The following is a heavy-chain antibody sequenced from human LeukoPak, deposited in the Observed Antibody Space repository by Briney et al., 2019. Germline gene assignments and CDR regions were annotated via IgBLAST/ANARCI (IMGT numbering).Heavy chain of an antibody. Sequence: PSETLSLTCAVYGGSFSGYYWSWIRQPPGKGLEWIGEINHSGSTNYNPSLKSRVTISVDTSKNQFSLKLSSVTAADTAVYYCARGRSSNWFDPGAREPWSPSPQ. CDR2: INHSGST. V-gene: IGHV4-34*01. CDR1: GGSFSGYY. CDR3: ARGRSSNWFDP. J-gene: IGHJ5*02.